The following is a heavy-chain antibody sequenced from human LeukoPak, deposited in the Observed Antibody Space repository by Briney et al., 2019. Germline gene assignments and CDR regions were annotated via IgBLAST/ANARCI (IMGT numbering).Heavy chain of an antibody. CDR2: ISNSGSAI. CDR3: TRYPRNLDY. D-gene: IGHD1-14*01. CDR1: GFTFSSHE. J-gene: IGHJ4*02. V-gene: IGHV3-48*03. Sequence: GGSLRLSCAASGFTFSSHEMNWVRQAPGKRLEWVSYISNSGSAIYYADSVKSRFTISRDNAKNSLYLQMNSLRVEDTAVYYCTRYPRNLDYWGQGTLVNVSS.